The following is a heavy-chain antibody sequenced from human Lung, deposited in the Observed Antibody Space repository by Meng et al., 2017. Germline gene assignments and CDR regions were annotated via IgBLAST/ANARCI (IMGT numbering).Heavy chain of an antibody. CDR1: GGSFSGYY. J-gene: IGHJ5*02. V-gene: IGHV4-34*01. CDR3: ARGSITMVRGVSVFDP. Sequence: QGQLPQWGAGLLEPSETLSLTCAVYGGSFSGYYWSWIRQPPGKGLEWIGEINHSGSTNYNPSLKSRVTISVDTSKNQFSLKLSSVTAADTAVYYCARGSITMVRGVSVFDPWGQGTLVTVSS. CDR2: INHSGST. D-gene: IGHD3-10*01.